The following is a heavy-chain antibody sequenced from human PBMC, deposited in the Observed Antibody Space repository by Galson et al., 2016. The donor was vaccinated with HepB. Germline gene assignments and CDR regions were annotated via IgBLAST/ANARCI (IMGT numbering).Heavy chain of an antibody. J-gene: IGHJ6*02. CDR2: IYNSGGT. CDR1: GGSISSGGYY. Sequence: TLSLTCTVSGGSISSGGYYWSWIRQHPGKGLEWIGYIYNSGGTYYNPSLKSRVTIAADSSKNQFSLKLSSVTTADTAAYYCATSGNRYYFGMDVWGRGPTVTFSS. CDR3: ATSGNRYYFGMDV. V-gene: IGHV4-31*03. D-gene: IGHD3-10*01.